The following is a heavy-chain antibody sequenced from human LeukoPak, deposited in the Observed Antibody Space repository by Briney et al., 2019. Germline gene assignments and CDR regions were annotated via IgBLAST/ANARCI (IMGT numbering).Heavy chain of an antibody. CDR1: GFTFSNAW. D-gene: IGHD3-22*01. J-gene: IGHJ5*02. Sequence: GGSLRLSCATSGFTFSNAWMDWVRQAPGKGLEWVGRIRSNSDGGTIDYAAPVKGRFALSRDDSKNTLYLRMNSLQTEDTAVYYCATDFYDTTWGQGTLVTVSS. CDR2: IRSNSDGGTI. V-gene: IGHV3-15*07. CDR3: ATDFYDTT.